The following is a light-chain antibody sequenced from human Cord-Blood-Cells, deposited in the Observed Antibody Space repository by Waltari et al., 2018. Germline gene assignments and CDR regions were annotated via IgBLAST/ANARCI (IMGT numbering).Light chain of an antibody. CDR1: QSISSW. Sequence: DIQMTQSPSTLSASVGDRVTITCRASQSISSWLAWYQQKPGKAPKLLIYKASSLESGVPSRFSGIGSGTEFTLTISSLQPDDFSTYYCQQYNSYSITFGQGTRLESK. CDR3: QQYNSYSIT. CDR2: KAS. J-gene: IGKJ5*01. V-gene: IGKV1-5*03.